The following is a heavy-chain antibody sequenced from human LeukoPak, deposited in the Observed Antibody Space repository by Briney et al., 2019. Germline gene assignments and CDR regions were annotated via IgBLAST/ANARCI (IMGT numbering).Heavy chain of an antibody. J-gene: IGHJ4*02. CDR3: ARDTVVTSNFDY. CDR2: ISSSSSYI. V-gene: IGHV3-21*01. D-gene: IGHD4-23*01. CDR1: GFTFSSYS. Sequence: GGSLRLSCAASGFTFSSYSMNWVRQAPGEGLEWVSSISSSSSYIYYADSVKGRFTISRDNAKNSLYLQMNSLRAEDTAVYYCARDTVVTSNFDYWGQGTLVTVSS.